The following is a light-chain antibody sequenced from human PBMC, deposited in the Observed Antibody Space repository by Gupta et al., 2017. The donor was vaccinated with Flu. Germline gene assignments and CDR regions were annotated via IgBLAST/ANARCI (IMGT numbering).Light chain of an antibody. Sequence: QSALTQPRSVSGSPGQSVAIYCTGTSSDVGAYNYVSWYQQHPGKAPKLIIYDVTKRPSGVPDRFTGSKSGNTASLTIAGREAEDEDDYHCGSSGDASFFGGGTELTVL. CDR3: GSSGDASF. CDR1: SSDVGAYNY. J-gene: IGLJ2*01. CDR2: DVT. V-gene: IGLV2-11*01.